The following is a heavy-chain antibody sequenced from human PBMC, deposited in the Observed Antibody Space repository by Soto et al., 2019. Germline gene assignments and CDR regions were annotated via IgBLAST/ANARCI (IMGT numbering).Heavy chain of an antibody. V-gene: IGHV3-23*01. CDR3: EKDRETGFWSGYYPDN. Sequence: GGSLRLSCAASGFTLSNYAMSWVRQGPGKGLEWVSAIISGGNTYYSDSVKGRFTISRDNSKNTLYLQMNSLRAEDTAIYYCEKDRETGFWSGYYPDNWGQGTRVTVSS. J-gene: IGHJ4*02. CDR2: IISGGNT. CDR1: GFTLSNYA. D-gene: IGHD3-3*01.